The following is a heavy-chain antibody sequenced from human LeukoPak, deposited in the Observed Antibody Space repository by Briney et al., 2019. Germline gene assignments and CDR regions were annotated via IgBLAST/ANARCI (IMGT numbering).Heavy chain of an antibody. J-gene: IGHJ4*02. D-gene: IGHD6-13*01. CDR3: AKVGYSTNWLYFDY. V-gene: IGHV3-30*18. Sequence: PGRSLRLPCAASGFTFSSYGMHWVRQAPGKGLEWVGVISYDGTNKNYADSVKGRFTISRDNSKNTLYLRMNSLRAEDTAVYYCAKVGYSTNWLYFDYWGQGTLVTVSS. CDR1: GFTFSSYG. CDR2: ISYDGTNK.